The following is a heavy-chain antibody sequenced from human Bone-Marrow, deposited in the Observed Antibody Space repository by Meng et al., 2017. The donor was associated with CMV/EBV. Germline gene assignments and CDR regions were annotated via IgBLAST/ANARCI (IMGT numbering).Heavy chain of an antibody. V-gene: IGHV1-69*01. CDR2: IIPMFGTA. CDR1: GDTFSRYG. Sequence: QVQLVQFGAEVKKPGSWVKVSCKASGDTFSRYGVSWVRQAPGQGLEWMGGIIPMFGTANYAQSFQGRLTITADESRTTAYMELRSLRFDDTAVYYCARDASAVDWYFDLWGRGTLVTVSS. D-gene: IGHD2-15*01. J-gene: IGHJ2*01. CDR3: ARDASAVDWYFDL.